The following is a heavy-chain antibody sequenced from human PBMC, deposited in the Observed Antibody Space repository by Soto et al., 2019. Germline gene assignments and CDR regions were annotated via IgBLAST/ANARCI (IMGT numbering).Heavy chain of an antibody. CDR2: ISHDESNK. V-gene: IGHV3-30*03. Sequence: QVQLVESGGGVVQPGRSLRLSCAASGFSLSDRVMHWVRQAPGKGLEWVALISHDESNKDYADSVKGRFTISRDISKNTLYLQMDSLRAEDTAVYHCARGDESSGYAGTFHHWGQGTLVTVSS. CDR3: ARGDESSGYAGTFHH. D-gene: IGHD3-22*01. CDR1: GFSLSDRV. J-gene: IGHJ1*01.